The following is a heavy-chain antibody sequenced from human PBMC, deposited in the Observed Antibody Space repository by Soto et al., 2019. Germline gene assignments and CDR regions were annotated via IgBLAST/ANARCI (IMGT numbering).Heavy chain of an antibody. CDR1: GFPFHGYG. CDR2: ITSDSGKV. V-gene: IGHV3-9*01. Sequence: EVQLVESGGDFVQPGRSLRLSCAASGFPFHGYGMVWVRRVAGKGLEWVSGITSDSGKVGYADSVKGRFTISRDNARNSLYLQMNSLRVEDTAFYYCAKDRGSVLGVISDRGQGTLVTVSS. J-gene: IGHJ4*02. D-gene: IGHD3-10*01. CDR3: AKDRGSVLGVISD.